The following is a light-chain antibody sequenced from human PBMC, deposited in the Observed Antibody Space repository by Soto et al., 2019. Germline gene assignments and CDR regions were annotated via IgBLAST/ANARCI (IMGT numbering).Light chain of an antibody. CDR3: QQYGSSPMYT. CDR2: GAS. CDR1: QSVTTSF. Sequence: EIVLTQSPGTLSLSPGERATLYCRASQSVTTSFLAWYQQKPGQAPRLLIHGASTRAAGIPDRFSGSGSGTEFTLNISRLENEASAVYYCQQYGSSPMYTFGKGTKLEI. J-gene: IGKJ2*01. V-gene: IGKV3-20*01.